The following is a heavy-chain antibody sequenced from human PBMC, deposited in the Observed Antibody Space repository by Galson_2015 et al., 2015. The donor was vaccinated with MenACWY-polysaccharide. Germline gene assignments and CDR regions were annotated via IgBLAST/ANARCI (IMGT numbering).Heavy chain of an antibody. CDR1: GFTFSNYA. V-gene: IGHV3-23*01. J-gene: IGHJ6*02. Sequence: SLRLSCAASGFTFSNYAMTWVRQAPGMGLEGVSTVNGSGTVTKYADSVRGRFTISRDNSRSTLYLQMTSLRAEDTAVYYCAKSRQFQLLRQDGMDVWGQGTTVTVSS. D-gene: IGHD2-2*01. CDR3: AKSRQFQLLRQDGMDV. CDR2: VNGSGTVT.